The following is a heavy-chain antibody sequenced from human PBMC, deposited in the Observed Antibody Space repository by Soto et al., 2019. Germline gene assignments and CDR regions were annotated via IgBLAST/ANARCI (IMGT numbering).Heavy chain of an antibody. CDR1: GFTFTSSA. CDR3: AAVYDYFWGSFAQTDY. CDR2: IVVGSGNT. Sequence: QMQLVQSGPEVKKPGTSVKVSCKASGFTFTSSAVQWVRQARGQRLEWIGWIVVGSGNTNYAQKFQERVTITRDMSTSSAYMELSSLRSEDTAVYYCAAVYDYFWGSFAQTDYWGQGTLVTVSS. D-gene: IGHD3-16*01. J-gene: IGHJ4*02. V-gene: IGHV1-58*01.